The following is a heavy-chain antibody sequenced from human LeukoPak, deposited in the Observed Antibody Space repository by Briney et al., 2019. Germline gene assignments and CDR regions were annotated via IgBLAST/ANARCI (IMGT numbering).Heavy chain of an antibody. CDR1: GFTFSSYA. CDR3: ARWRGRQSEFDY. V-gene: IGHV3-7*01. CDR2: IKEDESDE. D-gene: IGHD1-1*01. J-gene: IGHJ4*02. Sequence: GGSLRLSCAASGFTFSSYAMSWVRQAPGKGLEWVAHIKEDESDEYYVDSVRGRFTASRDNAKNSVNLQMNSLRVEDTAVYYCARWRGRQSEFDYWGQGTLVTVSS.